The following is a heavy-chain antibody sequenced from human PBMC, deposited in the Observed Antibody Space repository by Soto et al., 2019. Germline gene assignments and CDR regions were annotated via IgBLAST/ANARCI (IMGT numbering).Heavy chain of an antibody. Sequence: GGSLRLSCAASGFTFSNYAMSWVRQAPGRGPEWVSAISEGGDRTYYQESVKGRFTISRDNSKNTVSLLLTSLRDDDTAVYYCAKEGSPPFFQHWGQGTLVTVSS. CDR3: AKEGSPPFFQH. V-gene: IGHV3-23*01. J-gene: IGHJ4*02. CDR2: ISEGGDRT. D-gene: IGHD3-10*01. CDR1: GFTFSNYA.